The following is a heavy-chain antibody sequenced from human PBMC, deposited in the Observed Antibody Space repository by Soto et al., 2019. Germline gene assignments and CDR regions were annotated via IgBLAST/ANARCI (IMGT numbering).Heavy chain of an antibody. V-gene: IGHV3-30*18. CDR3: AKDLLRPGRAYGMDV. CDR2: ISYDGSNK. Sequence: QVQLVESGGGVVQPGRSLRLSCAASGFTFSSYGMHWVRQAPGKGLEWVAVISYDGSNKYYADSVKGRFTISRDNSKNSLYLLMHSLRAEHTAVYYCAKDLLRPGRAYGMDVWGQGTTVPVSS. J-gene: IGHJ6*02. CDR1: GFTFSSYG.